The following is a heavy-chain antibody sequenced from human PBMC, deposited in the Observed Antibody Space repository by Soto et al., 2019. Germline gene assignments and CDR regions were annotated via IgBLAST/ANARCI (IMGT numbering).Heavy chain of an antibody. CDR1: GFTLSSHG. CDR3: AKQGSPGVGDMPYYFDC. CDR2: VSFHGSQR. Sequence: QVQLVESGGGVVQPGRSLRLSCAASGFTLSSHGMHWVRQAPGKGLEWVAVVSFHGSQRYFADSVKGRFTISRDNSKNTLYLQMNILRAEDTAVYYCAKQGSPGVGDMPYYFDCWGQGTLVTVSS. J-gene: IGHJ4*02. D-gene: IGHD3-16*01. V-gene: IGHV3-30*18.